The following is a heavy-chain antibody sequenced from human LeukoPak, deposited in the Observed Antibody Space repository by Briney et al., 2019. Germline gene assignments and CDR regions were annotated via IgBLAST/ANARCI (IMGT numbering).Heavy chain of an antibody. CDR2: IYHSGST. D-gene: IGHD5-18*01. J-gene: IGHJ3*02. CDR1: GGSISSGGYS. Sequence: SETLSLTCAVSGGSISSGGYSWSWIRQPPGKGLEWIGYIYHSGSTYYNPSLKSRVTISVDRSKNQSSLKLSSVTAADTAVYYCARQMVNAFDIWGQGTMVTVSS. V-gene: IGHV4-30-2*01. CDR3: ARQMVNAFDI.